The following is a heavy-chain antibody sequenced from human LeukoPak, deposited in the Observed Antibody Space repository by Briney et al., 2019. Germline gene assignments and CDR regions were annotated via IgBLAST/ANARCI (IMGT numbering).Heavy chain of an antibody. CDR3: ARGGPQYYYYYYYMDV. J-gene: IGHJ6*03. D-gene: IGHD1-26*01. Sequence: ASVKVSCKVSGYTLTELSMHWVRQAPGKGLEWMGGFDPEDGETIYAQKFQGRVTMTEDTSTDTAYMELSSLRSEDTAVYYCARGGPQYYYYYYYMDVWGKGTTVTVSS. CDR1: GYTLTELS. V-gene: IGHV1-24*01. CDR2: FDPEDGET.